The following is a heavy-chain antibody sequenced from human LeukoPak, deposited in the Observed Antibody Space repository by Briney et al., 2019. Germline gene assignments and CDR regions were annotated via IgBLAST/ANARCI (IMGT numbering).Heavy chain of an antibody. CDR1: GFTFSSYG. D-gene: IGHD2-21*02. Sequence: GGTLRLSCAASGFTFSSYGMSWVRQAPGKGLEWVSAISGSGGSTYYADPVKGRFTISRDNSKNTLYLQMNSLRAEDTAVYYCAKSNCGGDCYLGTLDYWGQGTLVTVSS. V-gene: IGHV3-23*01. CDR2: ISGSGGST. CDR3: AKSNCGGDCYLGTLDY. J-gene: IGHJ4*02.